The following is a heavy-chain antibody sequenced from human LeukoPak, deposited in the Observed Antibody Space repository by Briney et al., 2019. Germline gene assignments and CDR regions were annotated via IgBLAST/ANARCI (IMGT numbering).Heavy chain of an antibody. Sequence: SETLSLTCTVSGGSISSYYWSWIRQPAGKGLEWIGRIYTSGSTNYNPSLKSRVTISVDTSKNQFSLKLSSVTAADTAVYYCAREEDYSNYWSWFDPWGQGTLVTVSS. J-gene: IGHJ5*02. V-gene: IGHV4-4*07. CDR2: IYTSGST. D-gene: IGHD4-11*01. CDR1: GGSISSYY. CDR3: AREEDYSNYWSWFDP.